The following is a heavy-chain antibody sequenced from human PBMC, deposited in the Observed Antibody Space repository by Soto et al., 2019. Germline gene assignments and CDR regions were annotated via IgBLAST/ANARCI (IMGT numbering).Heavy chain of an antibody. Sequence: ASVKVSCKASGYTFTTHAMHWVRQAPGQSLEWMGWINGGTGQTKHSQRFQGRVTITRDTSASTAYMEPSSLRSEDTAVYYCARGKGMEENYYYYGLDIWGQGTTVTVSS. CDR2: INGGTGQT. D-gene: IGHD1-1*01. V-gene: IGHV1-3*01. J-gene: IGHJ6*02. CDR3: ARGKGMEENYYYYGLDI. CDR1: GYTFTTHA.